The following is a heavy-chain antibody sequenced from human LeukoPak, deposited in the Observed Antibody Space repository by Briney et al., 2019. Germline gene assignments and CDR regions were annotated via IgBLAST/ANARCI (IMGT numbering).Heavy chain of an antibody. Sequence: GTSLRLSCVASGFSFGGYGMNWVRQAPGKGLEWVAVIWYNGKNKYYSDSVKGRFTISRDTSKNTLYLQMNSLRAEDTAVYYCAKDLGGCTNGLCSYYFDYWGQGTLVTVSS. CDR3: AKDLGGCTNGLCSYYFDY. CDR2: IWYNGKNK. V-gene: IGHV3-33*06. J-gene: IGHJ4*02. CDR1: GFSFGGYG. D-gene: IGHD2-8*01.